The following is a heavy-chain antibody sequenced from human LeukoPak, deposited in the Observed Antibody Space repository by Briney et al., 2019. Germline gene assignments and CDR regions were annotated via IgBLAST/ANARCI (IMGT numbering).Heavy chain of an antibody. CDR2: INHSGST. V-gene: IGHV4-34*01. J-gene: IGHJ4*02. Sequence: SETLSLTCAVYGGSFSGYYWSWIRQPPGKGLEWIGEINHSGSTNYNPSLKSRVTISVDTSKNQFSLKLSSVTAADTAVYYCAPIPKDSSGWHEVDYWGQGTLVTVSS. CDR1: GGSFSGYY. CDR3: APIPKDSSGWHEVDY. D-gene: IGHD6-19*01.